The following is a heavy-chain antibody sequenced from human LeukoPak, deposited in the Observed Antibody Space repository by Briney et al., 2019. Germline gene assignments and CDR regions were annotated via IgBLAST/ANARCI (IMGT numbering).Heavy chain of an antibody. V-gene: IGHV4-61*01. J-gene: IGHJ3*02. D-gene: IGHD3-3*01. CDR2: IYYSGST. CDR1: GGSVSSGSYY. CDR3: ARVGVRFWEAFDI. Sequence: SETLSLTCTVSGGSVSSGSYYWSWIRQPPGKGLEWIGYIYYSGSTYYNPSLKSRITILVDTSKNQFSLKLSSVTAADTAVYYCARVGVRFWEAFDIWGQGTLVTVSS.